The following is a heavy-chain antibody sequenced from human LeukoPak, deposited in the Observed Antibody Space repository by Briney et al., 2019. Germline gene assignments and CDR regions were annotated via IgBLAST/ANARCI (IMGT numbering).Heavy chain of an antibody. D-gene: IGHD6-13*01. CDR3: ATNPSAAAGTMGRGFDY. J-gene: IGHJ4*02. V-gene: IGHV1-24*01. Sequence: ASVTVSCKVSGYTLTELSMHWVRQAPGKGLEWMGGFYPEDGETIYVQKVQGRVTMTEDTSTDTAYMEMSSLRSEDTAVYYCATNPSAAAGTMGRGFDYWGQGTLVTVSS. CDR2: FYPEDGET. CDR1: GYTLTELS.